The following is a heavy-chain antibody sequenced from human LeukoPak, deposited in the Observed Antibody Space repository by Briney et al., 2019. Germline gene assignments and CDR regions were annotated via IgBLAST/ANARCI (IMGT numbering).Heavy chain of an antibody. J-gene: IGHJ4*02. V-gene: IGHV5-51*01. CDR1: GYTFTSHW. D-gene: IGHD3-16*01. CDR3: ARRMNTPSVDY. Sequence: GESLKISCKGSGYTFTSHWIIWVRQMPGKGLEWMGSIYPGDSETRYSPSFQGQVTISADKSISTAYLQWSSLKASDTAIYYCARRMNTPSVDYWGQGTLVTVSS. CDR2: IYPGDSET.